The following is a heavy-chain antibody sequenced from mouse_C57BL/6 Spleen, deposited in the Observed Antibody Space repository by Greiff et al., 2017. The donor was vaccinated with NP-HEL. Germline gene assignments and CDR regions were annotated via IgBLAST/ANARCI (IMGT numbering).Heavy chain of an antibody. CDR1: GFTFSSYT. V-gene: IGHV5-9*01. D-gene: IGHD3-2*02. J-gene: IGHJ3*01. Sequence: EVKLMESGGGLVKPGGSLKLSCAASGFTFSSYTMSWVRQTPEKRLEWVATISGGGGNTYYPDSVKGRFTISRDNAKNTLYLQMSSLRSEDTALYYCARPTAQAFAYWGQGTLVTVSA. CDR3: ARPTAQAFAY. CDR2: ISGGGGNT.